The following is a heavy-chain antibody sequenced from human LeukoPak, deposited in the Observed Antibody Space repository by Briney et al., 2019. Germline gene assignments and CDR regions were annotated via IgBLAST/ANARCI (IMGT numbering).Heavy chain of an antibody. J-gene: IGHJ4*02. CDR2: ISGSGGST. D-gene: IGHD5-18*01. V-gene: IGHV3-23*01. CDR1: GFTFSNSA. Sequence: GGSLRLSCAASGFTFSNSALSWVRQVPGKGLEWVSDISGSGGSTYYADSVKGRFTISRDNSKNTLYLQMNSLRAEDTAVYYCAKRIQSAMATGYWGQGTLVTVSS. CDR3: AKRIQSAMATGY.